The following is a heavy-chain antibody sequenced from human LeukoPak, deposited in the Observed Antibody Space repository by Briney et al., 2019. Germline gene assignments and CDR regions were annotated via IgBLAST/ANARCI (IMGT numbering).Heavy chain of an antibody. CDR2: ISSSSSYI. CDR1: GFTFSSYS. J-gene: IGHJ4*02. V-gene: IGHV3-21*01. CDR3: ASVFGRGSYFGGVY. Sequence: GGSLRLSCAASGFTFSSYSMNWVHQAPGKGLEWVSSISSSSSYIYYADSVKGRFTISRDNAKNSLYLQMNSLRAEDTAVYYCASVFGRGSYFGGVYWGQGTLVTVSS. D-gene: IGHD1-26*01.